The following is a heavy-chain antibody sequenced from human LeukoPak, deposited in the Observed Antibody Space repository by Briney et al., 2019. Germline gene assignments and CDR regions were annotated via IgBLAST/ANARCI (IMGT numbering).Heavy chain of an antibody. J-gene: IGHJ4*02. CDR1: GFTFSSYE. V-gene: IGHV3-48*03. CDR3: AREIVSAVAGNFDY. D-gene: IGHD6-19*01. Sequence: GGSLRLSCAASGFTFSSYEMNWVRQAPGKGLEWVSYISSSGSTRAYADSVKGRFTISRDNAKNSLYLEMNSLRAEDTAVYYCAREIVSAVAGNFDYWGQGTLVTVSS. CDR2: ISSSGSTR.